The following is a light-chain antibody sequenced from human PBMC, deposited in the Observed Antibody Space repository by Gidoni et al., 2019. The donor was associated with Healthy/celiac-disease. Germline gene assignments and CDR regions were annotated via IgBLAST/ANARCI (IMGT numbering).Light chain of an antibody. CDR3: QQYGSSPWT. CDR1: QSVSSSY. Sequence: DIVLTQSPGTLSLSPGERATLSCRARQSVSSSYLAWYQQRPGQAPRLLIYGASSSATGIPDRCSGSGSGTDFTLTISRLEPEDFAVYYCQQYGSSPWTFXQXTKLEIK. CDR2: GAS. V-gene: IGKV3-20*01. J-gene: IGKJ2*02.